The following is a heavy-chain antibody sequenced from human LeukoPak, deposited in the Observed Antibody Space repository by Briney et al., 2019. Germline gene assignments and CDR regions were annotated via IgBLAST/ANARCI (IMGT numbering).Heavy chain of an antibody. V-gene: IGHV3-74*01. CDR3: ARDTYCSGGSCYLNNWFDP. CDR1: GFTFSSYW. D-gene: IGHD2-15*01. CDR2: INSDGSST. J-gene: IGHJ5*02. Sequence: PGGSLRLSCAASGFTFSSYWMHWVRQAPGKGLVWVSRINSDGSSTSYADSVKGRFTISRDNAKNTLYLQMNSLRAEDTAVNYCARDTYCSGGSCYLNNWFDPWGQGTLVTVSS.